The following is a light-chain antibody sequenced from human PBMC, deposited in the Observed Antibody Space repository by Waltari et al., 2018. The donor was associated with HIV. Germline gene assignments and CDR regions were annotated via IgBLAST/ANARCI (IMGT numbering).Light chain of an antibody. CDR2: GTS. Sequence: ENVLMQFPDTLSLSPGERATLSCRASQAISNAYFAWYQQKPGQAPTLLIYGTSTRATGVPERFSGSGSGTDFTLTISRLEPEDFAVYYCQKYGRVFGGGTKVEMK. V-gene: IGKV3-20*01. CDR1: QAISNAY. J-gene: IGKJ4*01. CDR3: QKYGRV.